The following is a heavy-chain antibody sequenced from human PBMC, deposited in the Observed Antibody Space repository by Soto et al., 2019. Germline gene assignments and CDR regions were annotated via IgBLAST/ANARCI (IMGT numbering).Heavy chain of an antibody. CDR1: GGTFSSYS. Sequence: QVQLVQSGAEVRKPGSSVKVSCEASGGTFSSYSINWVRQAPGQGLEWMGGIIPIFGSTNYAQKFQGRVTITADKSTNTVSMELTSLRPDDTALYFCATKPLRGREYVYFDHWGQGTLLTVSS. D-gene: IGHD3-16*01. J-gene: IGHJ4*02. CDR2: IIPIFGST. CDR3: ATKPLRGREYVYFDH. V-gene: IGHV1-69*06.